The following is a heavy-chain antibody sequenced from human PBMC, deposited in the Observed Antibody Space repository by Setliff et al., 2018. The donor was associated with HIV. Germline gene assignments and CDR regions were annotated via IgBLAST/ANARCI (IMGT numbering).Heavy chain of an antibody. V-gene: IGHV3-7*05. J-gene: IGHJ6*03. CDR1: GFTFSSYW. CDR2: IKQDGSEK. CDR3: ARDLTNFWSGRNPGYYYYMDV. D-gene: IGHD3-3*01. Sequence: GGSLRLSCAASGFTFSSYWMSWVRQAPGKGLEWVANIKQDGSEKYYVDSVKGRFTISRDNAKNSLYLQMNSLRAEDTAVYYCARDLTNFWSGRNPGYYYYMDVWGKGTTVTVSS.